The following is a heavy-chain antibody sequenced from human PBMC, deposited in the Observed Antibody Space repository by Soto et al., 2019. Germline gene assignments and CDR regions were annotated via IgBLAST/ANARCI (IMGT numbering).Heavy chain of an antibody. CDR1: GGSISSYY. Sequence: PSETLSLTCTVSGGSISSYYWSWIRQSPGKGLEWIGYIYYSGSTNYNPSLKSRVTISVDTSKNQFSLKLSSVTAADTAVYYCARGRVRCSGGSCYRGWFDPWGQGTLVTVSS. V-gene: IGHV4-59*08. CDR3: ARGRVRCSGGSCYRGWFDP. D-gene: IGHD2-15*01. CDR2: IYYSGST. J-gene: IGHJ5*02.